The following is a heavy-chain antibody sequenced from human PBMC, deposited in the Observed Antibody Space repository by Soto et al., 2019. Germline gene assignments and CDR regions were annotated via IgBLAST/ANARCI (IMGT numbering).Heavy chain of an antibody. J-gene: IGHJ6*02. CDR3: AGGRIVVVGSRAFYFMDV. CDR2: IIPVFGLV. CDR1: GGTPSNSA. Sequence: QVHLLLQSGAEVKKPGSSVQVSCKASGGTPSNSAISWVRQAPGQGLEWMGGIIPVFGLVKYAQNFQGRVTITADESTNRAYMELSSLRPEDTAVYYCAGGRIVVVGSRAFYFMDVWGQGTTVTVSS. V-gene: IGHV1-69*01. D-gene: IGHD3-22*01.